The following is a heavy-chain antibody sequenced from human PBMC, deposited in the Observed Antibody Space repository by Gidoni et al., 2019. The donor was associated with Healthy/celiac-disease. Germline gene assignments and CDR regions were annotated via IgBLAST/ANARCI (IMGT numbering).Heavy chain of an antibody. Sequence: QVQLVQSGAEATKPGASVKVSFMVFGYTLPELSMHWVRQAPGKGLEWMGGFDPEDGETIYAQKFQGRVTMTEDTSTDTAYMELSSLRSEDTAVYYCANRYCSSTSCYYYFDYWGQGTLVTVSS. CDR1: GYTLPELS. V-gene: IGHV1-24*01. J-gene: IGHJ4*02. CDR2: FDPEDGET. D-gene: IGHD2-2*01. CDR3: ANRYCSSTSCYYYFDY.